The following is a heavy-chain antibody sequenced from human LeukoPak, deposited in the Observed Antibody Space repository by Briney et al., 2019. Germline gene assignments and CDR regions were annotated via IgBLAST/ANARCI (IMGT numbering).Heavy chain of an antibody. Sequence: PGGSLRLSCAASGFSFSNYGMNWVRQAPGKGLEWVSGLTGSGGSTYYAGSVKGRFTISRDNSKNTLYLQMNSLRDEDTAVYYCARDTYRQWLTQGGYFQHWGQGTLVTVSS. D-gene: IGHD6-19*01. CDR2: LTGSGGST. CDR3: ARDTYRQWLTQGGYFQH. CDR1: GFSFSNYG. V-gene: IGHV3-23*01. J-gene: IGHJ1*01.